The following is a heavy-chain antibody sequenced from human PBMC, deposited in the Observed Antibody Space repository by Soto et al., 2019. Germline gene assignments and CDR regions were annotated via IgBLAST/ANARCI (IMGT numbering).Heavy chain of an antibody. V-gene: IGHV1-18*01. J-gene: IGHJ4*02. CDR2: INPDNRNT. CDR1: SYSFSSSG. Sequence: QVHPVQSGVEVKKPGASVTDSCKPSSYSFSSSGVTWVRQTPGHGLEWVGWINPDNRNTHYAPMVHGRVTMTTDTSTFTAYMELRSLTSDDTAVYYGSRGGDASTPLDSWGQGTLVNVSS. CDR3: SRGGDASTPLDS. D-gene: IGHD3-16*01.